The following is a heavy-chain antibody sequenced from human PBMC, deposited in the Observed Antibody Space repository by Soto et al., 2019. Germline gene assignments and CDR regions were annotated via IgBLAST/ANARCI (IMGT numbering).Heavy chain of an antibody. CDR2: IIPIFGTA. D-gene: IGHD3-3*01. CDR1: GYTFTGYY. V-gene: IGHV1-69*13. CDR3: ARVGETIFGSLDY. J-gene: IGHJ4*02. Sequence: SVKVSCKASGYTFTGYYMHWVRQAPGQGLEWMGGIIPIFGTANYAQKFQGRVTITADESTSTAYMELSSLRSEDTAVYYCARVGETIFGSLDYWGQGTLVTVSS.